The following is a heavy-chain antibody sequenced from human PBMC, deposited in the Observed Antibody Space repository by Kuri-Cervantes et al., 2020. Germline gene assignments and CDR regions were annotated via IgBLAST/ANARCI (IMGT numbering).Heavy chain of an antibody. CDR3: AKTYYYDSSGYYWDYYYGMDV. CDR1: GFTFSSYW. J-gene: IGHJ6*02. Sequence: GESLKISCAASGFTFSSYWMSWVRQAPGKGLEWVANIKQDGSEKYYVDSVKGRFTISRDNAKNTLYLQMNSLRAEDTAVYYCAKTYYYDSSGYYWDYYYGMDVWGQGTTVTVSS. D-gene: IGHD3-22*01. CDR2: IKQDGSEK. V-gene: IGHV3-7*03.